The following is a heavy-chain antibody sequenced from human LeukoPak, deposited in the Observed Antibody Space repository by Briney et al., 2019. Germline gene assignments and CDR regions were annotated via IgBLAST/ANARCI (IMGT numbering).Heavy chain of an antibody. D-gene: IGHD4-17*01. CDR2: IYYSGST. Sequence: PSETLSLTCTVSGGSISSYYWSWIRQPPGKGLEWIGYIYYSGSTNYNPSLKSRVTISVDTSKNQLSLKLSSVTAADTAVYYCARHDYGDYGPFDCWGQGALVTVSS. J-gene: IGHJ4*02. CDR3: ARHDYGDYGPFDC. V-gene: IGHV4-59*01. CDR1: GGSISSYY.